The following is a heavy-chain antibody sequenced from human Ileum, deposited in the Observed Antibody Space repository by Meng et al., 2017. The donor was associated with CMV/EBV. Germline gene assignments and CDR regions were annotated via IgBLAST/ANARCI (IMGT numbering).Heavy chain of an antibody. CDR1: FAKNW. Sequence: FAKNWIAWVRQMPGKGLEWVAIMDPGASGIKYSPSFQGRVTVSVDESISTTYLQWSGLEASDTAIYYCARQVDYVHPLRGMVHYFDHWGQGALVTVSS. D-gene: IGHD4-17*01. CDR2: MDPGASGI. CDR3: ARQVDYVHPLRGMVHYFDH. V-gene: IGHV5-51*01. J-gene: IGHJ4*02.